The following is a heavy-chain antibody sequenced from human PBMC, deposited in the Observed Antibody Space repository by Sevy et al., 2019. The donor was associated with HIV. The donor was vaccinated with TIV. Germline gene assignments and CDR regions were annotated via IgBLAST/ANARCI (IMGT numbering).Heavy chain of an antibody. J-gene: IGHJ4*02. D-gene: IGHD6-13*01. CDR2: IYYSGST. Sequence: SETLSLTCTVSCGSISSYYWSWIRQPPGKGLEWIGYIYYSGSTNYNPSLKSRVTISVDTSKNQFSLKLSSVTSADTAVYYCARDLGAAAGMMYDYWGQGTLVTVSS. CDR3: ARDLGAAAGMMYDY. V-gene: IGHV4-59*01. CDR1: CGSISSYY.